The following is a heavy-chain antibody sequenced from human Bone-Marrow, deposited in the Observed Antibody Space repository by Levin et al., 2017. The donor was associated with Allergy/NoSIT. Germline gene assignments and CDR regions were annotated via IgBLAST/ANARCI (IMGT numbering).Heavy chain of an antibody. CDR3: AKEGAVAVTYYYYGMDG. CDR1: GFTFSSYA. V-gene: IGHV3-23*01. CDR2: ISGSGGST. Sequence: GGSLRLSCAASGFTFSSYAMSWVRQAPGKGLEWVSAISGSGGSTYYADSVKGRFTISRDNSKNTLYLQMNSLRAEDTAVYYCAKEGAVAVTYYYYGMDGWGQGTTVTVSS. J-gene: IGHJ6*02. D-gene: IGHD6-19*01.